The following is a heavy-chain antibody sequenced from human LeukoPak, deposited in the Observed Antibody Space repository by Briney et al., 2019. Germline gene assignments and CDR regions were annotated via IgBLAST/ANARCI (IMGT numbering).Heavy chain of an antibody. V-gene: IGHV3-7*01. D-gene: IGHD2-2*01. CDR1: GFTFSTYW. J-gene: IGHJ4*02. CDR2: IKQDGSEN. CDR3: ASTRCTGTSCYLPILD. Sequence: GGSLRLSCAASGFTFSTYWMSWVRQAPGKGLEWVANIKQDGSENYYVDSVKGRFTISRDNAKNSLYLQMNSLRAEDTAMYYCASTRCTGTSCYLPILDWGQEILVTVSS.